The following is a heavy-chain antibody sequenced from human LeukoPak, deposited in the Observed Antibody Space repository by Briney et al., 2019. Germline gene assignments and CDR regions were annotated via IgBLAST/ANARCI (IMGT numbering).Heavy chain of an antibody. D-gene: IGHD3-10*01. J-gene: IGHJ6*02. CDR2: ISTSGST. CDR3: ARARGSYYTYYYSMDV. Sequence: SETLSLTCTVSGGSISSGSYYWNWIRQPAGKGLEWLGRISTSGSTNYNPSLKSRVTISADTSKNQVSLRLRSVTATDTAVYYCARARGSYYTYYYSMDVWGQGTTVTVSS. V-gene: IGHV4-61*02. CDR1: GGSISSGSYY.